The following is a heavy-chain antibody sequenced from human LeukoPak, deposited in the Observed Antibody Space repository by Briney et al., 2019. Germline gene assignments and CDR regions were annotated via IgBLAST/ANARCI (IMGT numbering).Heavy chain of an antibody. J-gene: IGHJ4*02. CDR1: GFTFSSYA. Sequence: GGSLRLSCSASGFTFSSYAMHWVRQAPGKGLEWVGRIKSTTDGGTTDYAAPVKGRFTISRDDSKNTLYLQMNILKTEDTAMYYCTTESPAFDYWGQGTLVTVSS. CDR2: IKSTTDGGTT. V-gene: IGHV3-15*01. D-gene: IGHD2-2*01. CDR3: TTESPAFDY.